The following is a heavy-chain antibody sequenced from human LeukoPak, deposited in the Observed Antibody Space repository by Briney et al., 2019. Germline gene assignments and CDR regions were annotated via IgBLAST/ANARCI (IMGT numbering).Heavy chain of an antibody. Sequence: GGSLRLSCSASGFTFSSYAMHWVRQAPGKGLEYVSAISSNGGSTYYADSVKGRFTISRDNSKNTLYLQVSSLRAEDTAVYYCVKGSSTSYTAVIDYWGQGTPVTVSS. CDR3: VKGSSTSYTAVIDY. CDR1: GFTFSSYA. CDR2: ISSNGGST. V-gene: IGHV3-64D*06. J-gene: IGHJ4*02. D-gene: IGHD2-2*01.